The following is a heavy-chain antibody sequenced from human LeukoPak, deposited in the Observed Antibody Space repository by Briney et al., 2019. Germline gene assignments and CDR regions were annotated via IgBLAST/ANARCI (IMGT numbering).Heavy chain of an antibody. V-gene: IGHV4-34*01. CDR2: INHSGST. CDR1: GGSISSYY. CDR3: ARLALGYCSGGSCPNYYYYYMDV. Sequence: SETLSLTCTVSGGSISSYYWSWIRQPPGKGLEWIGEINHSGSTNYNPSLKSRVTISVDTSKNQFSLKLSSVTAADTAVYYCARLALGYCSGGSCPNYYYYYMDVWGKGTTVTISS. D-gene: IGHD2-15*01. J-gene: IGHJ6*03.